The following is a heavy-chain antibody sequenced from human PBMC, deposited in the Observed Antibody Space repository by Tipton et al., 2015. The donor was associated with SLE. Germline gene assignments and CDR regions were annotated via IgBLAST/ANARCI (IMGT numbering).Heavy chain of an antibody. CDR2: IFYSTT. Sequence: TLSLTCTVSGGSISSYSWSWIRQPPGKGPEWIGYIFYSTTNYNPSLKSRVSISVDTSKNQFSLKLSSVTTADTAVYYCARKSLVEDLWGQGTLVTVSS. V-gene: IGHV4-59*01. J-gene: IGHJ4*02. CDR1: GGSISSYS. CDR3: ARKSLVEDL. D-gene: IGHD6-6*01.